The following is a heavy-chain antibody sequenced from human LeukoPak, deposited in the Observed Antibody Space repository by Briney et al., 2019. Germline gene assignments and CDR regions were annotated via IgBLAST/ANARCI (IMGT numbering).Heavy chain of an antibody. Sequence: SETLSLTCTVSGDSITRHYWNWIRQSPGKALEWIGYIHYTGSTNTNPSLRSRVTISVDTSNSQFSLKLNSVAAADTAVYSCARSGGSPSFDSWGQGTLVTVSS. J-gene: IGHJ4*02. CDR2: IHYTGST. CDR1: GDSITRHY. V-gene: IGHV4-59*11. D-gene: IGHD6-19*01. CDR3: ARSGGSPSFDS.